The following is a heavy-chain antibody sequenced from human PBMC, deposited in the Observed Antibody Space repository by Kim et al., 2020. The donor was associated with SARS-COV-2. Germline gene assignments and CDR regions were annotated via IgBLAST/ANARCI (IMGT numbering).Heavy chain of an antibody. CDR1: GYTFTRYY. J-gene: IGHJ4*02. D-gene: IGHD5-12*01. CDR3: ARAHVVATIPVDD. V-gene: IGHV1-2*02. CDR2: INPNIGGT. Sequence: ASVKVSCKASGYTFTRYYMHWVRQAPGQALEWMGWINPNIGGTNFAQKFQGRVTTTRDTSISTAYMELRRLRSDDTAVYYCARAHVVATIPVDDWGQGTLGTVSS.